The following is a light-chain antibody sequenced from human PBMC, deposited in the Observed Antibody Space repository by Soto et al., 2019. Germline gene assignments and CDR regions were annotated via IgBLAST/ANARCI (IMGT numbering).Light chain of an antibody. CDR3: QQYGSAPWT. Sequence: EIVLTQSPGTLSLSPGERATLSCRASQSVSSSYLAWYQQKPGQAPRLLIYGASSRATGIPDRFGGSGSGTDFTLTVSRLEPEDFAVYYCQQYGSAPWTFGQGTKVEI. V-gene: IGKV3-20*01. CDR1: QSVSSSY. J-gene: IGKJ1*01. CDR2: GAS.